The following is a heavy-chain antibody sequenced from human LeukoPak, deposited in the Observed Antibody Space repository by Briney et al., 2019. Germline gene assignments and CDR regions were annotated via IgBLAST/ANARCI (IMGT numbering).Heavy chain of an antibody. CDR2: INPNSGGT. V-gene: IGHV1-2*02. J-gene: IGHJ5*02. D-gene: IGHD3-9*01. CDR1: GYTFTGYY. CDR3: ARAKILTGYYVAAADT. Sequence: GASVKVSCKASGYTFTGYYMHWVRQAPGQGLEWMGWINPNSGGTNYAQKFQGRVTMTRDTSISTAYMELSRLRPDDTAVYYCARAKILTGYYVAAADTWGQGTLVTVSS.